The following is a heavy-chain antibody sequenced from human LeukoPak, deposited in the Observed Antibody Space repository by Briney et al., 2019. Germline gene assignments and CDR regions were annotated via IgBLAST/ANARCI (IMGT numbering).Heavy chain of an antibody. J-gene: IGHJ5*02. Sequence: MASETLSLTCAVSGGSISSSNWWSWVRQPPGKGLEWIGEIYHSGSTNYNPSLKSRVTISVDKSKNQFSLKLSSVTAADTAVYYCARGGYYGSGNDFRFDPWGQGTLVTVSS. V-gene: IGHV4-4*02. CDR1: GGSISSSNW. D-gene: IGHD3-10*01. CDR2: IYHSGST. CDR3: ARGGYYGSGNDFRFDP.